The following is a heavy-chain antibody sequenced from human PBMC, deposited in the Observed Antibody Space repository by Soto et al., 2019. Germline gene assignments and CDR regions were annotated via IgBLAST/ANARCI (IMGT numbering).Heavy chain of an antibody. J-gene: IGHJ3*02. CDR3: ARGLATLPVFAFDI. V-gene: IGHV2-5*01. Sequence: QITLKGSGPTLVKPTQTLTLTCTLSGISLSTSGVGLGWIRQTPGKALEWLALVYWNDDKHYSPSLKKRLNITKDTSKNQAILTMTNMDPVDTATYYCARGLATLPVFAFDIWGQGTVVTVSS. D-gene: IGHD1-1*01. CDR2: VYWNDDK. CDR1: GISLSTSGVG.